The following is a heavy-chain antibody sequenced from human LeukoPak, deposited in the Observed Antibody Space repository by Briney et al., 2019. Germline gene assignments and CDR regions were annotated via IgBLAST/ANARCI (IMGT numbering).Heavy chain of an antibody. CDR2: ISGSGGTT. V-gene: IGHV3-23*01. J-gene: IGHJ4*02. CDR1: GFTFSSYA. CDR3: AKTLAAAAGTARFDC. D-gene: IGHD6-13*01. Sequence: GSLRLSCTASGFTFSSYAMSWVRQAPGKGLEWVSTISGSGGTTYYADSVKGRFTISRDNSKNTLYLQMNSLRAEDTAVYYCAKTLAAAAGTARFDCWGQGTLVTVSS.